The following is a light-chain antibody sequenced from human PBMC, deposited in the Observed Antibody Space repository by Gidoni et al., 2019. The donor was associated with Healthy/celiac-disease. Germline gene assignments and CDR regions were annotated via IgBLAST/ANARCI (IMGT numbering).Light chain of an antibody. CDR1: QSISSD. J-gene: IGKJ1*01. CDR3: HQSYRTPWT. V-gene: IGKV1-39*01. Sequence: DSQMTQSTASLSESVGDRVTITCRASQSISSDLNWYQQKPGKAPKLLIYAASSLQSGVPSRFRGSGSGTDFTLTISSLQPYAFATYSCHQSYRTPWTFGQGTKVEIK. CDR2: AAS.